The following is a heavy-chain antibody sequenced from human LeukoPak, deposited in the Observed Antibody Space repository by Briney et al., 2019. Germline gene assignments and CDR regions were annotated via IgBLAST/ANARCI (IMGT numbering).Heavy chain of an antibody. D-gene: IGHD3-22*01. J-gene: IGHJ4*02. CDR3: ARVPRNYYDSSGPRGR. CDR1: GYTFTSYG. CDR2: ISAYNGNT. Sequence: ASVKVSCKASGYTFTSYGISWVRQAPGQGLEWMGWISAYNGNTNYAQKLKGRGTMTTDTSTSTAYMELRSLRSDDTAVYYCARVPRNYYDSSGPRGRWGQGTLVTVSS. V-gene: IGHV1-18*01.